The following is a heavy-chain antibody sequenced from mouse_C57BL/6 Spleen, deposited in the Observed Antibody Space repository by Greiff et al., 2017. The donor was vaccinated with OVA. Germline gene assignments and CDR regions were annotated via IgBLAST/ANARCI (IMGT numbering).Heavy chain of an antibody. V-gene: IGHV1-55*01. CDR2: IYPGSGST. D-gene: IGHD2-4*01. Sequence: QVQLQQPGAELVKPGASVKMSCKASGYTFTSYWITWVKQRPGQGLEWIGDIYPGSGSTNYNEKFKSKATLTVDTSSSTAYMQLSSLTSEDAAVYYCARPDDYDGDWFAYWGQGTLVTVSA. CDR1: GYTFTSYW. J-gene: IGHJ3*01. CDR3: ARPDDYDGDWFAY.